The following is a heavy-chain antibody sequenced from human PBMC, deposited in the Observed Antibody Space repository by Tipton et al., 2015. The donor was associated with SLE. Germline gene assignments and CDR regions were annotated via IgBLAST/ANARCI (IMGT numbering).Heavy chain of an antibody. Sequence: TLSLTCTVSGGSISSHYWSWIRQPPGKGLEWIGSIYYSGSTYYNPSLKSRVTISVDTSKNQFSLKLSFVTAADTAVCYCARGWGLRLGELSLNAFDIWGQGTMVTVSS. CDR2: IYYSGST. CDR3: ARGWGLRLGELSLNAFDI. V-gene: IGHV4-59*11. J-gene: IGHJ3*02. CDR1: GGSISSHY. D-gene: IGHD3-16*02.